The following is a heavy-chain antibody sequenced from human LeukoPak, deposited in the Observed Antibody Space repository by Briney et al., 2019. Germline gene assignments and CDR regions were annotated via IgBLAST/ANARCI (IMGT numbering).Heavy chain of an antibody. CDR2: INHSGST. J-gene: IGHJ6*02. Sequence: SETLSLTCAVYGGSFSGYYWSWIRQPPGKGLEWIGEINHSGSTNYNPSLKSRVTISADTSKNQFSLKLSSVTAADTAVYYCASSAPTPTVTTTYYYYGMDVWGQGTTVTVSS. CDR3: ASSAPTPTVTTTYYYYGMDV. CDR1: GGSFSGYY. D-gene: IGHD4-17*01. V-gene: IGHV4-34*01.